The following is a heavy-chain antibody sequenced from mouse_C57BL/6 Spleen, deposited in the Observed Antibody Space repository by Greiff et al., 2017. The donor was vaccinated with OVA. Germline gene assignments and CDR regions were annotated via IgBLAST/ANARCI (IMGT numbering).Heavy chain of an antibody. CDR2: INPNNGGT. CDR1: GYTFTDYY. V-gene: IGHV1-26*01. CDR3: ARDYGSGYFDY. J-gene: IGHJ2*01. D-gene: IGHD1-1*01. Sequence: VQLQQSGPELVKPGASVKISCKASGYTFTDYYMNWVKQSHGKSLEWIGDINPNNGGTSYNQKFKGKATLTVDKSSSTAYMELRSLTSEDSAVNYCARDYGSGYFDYWGQGTTLTVSS.